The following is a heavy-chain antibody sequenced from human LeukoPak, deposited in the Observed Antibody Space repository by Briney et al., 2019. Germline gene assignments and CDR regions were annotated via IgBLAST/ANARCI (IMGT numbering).Heavy chain of an antibody. J-gene: IGHJ4*02. V-gene: IGHV3-53*01. CDR3: ARDWGSGSFYAEPYFDY. CDR1: GFTVSSNY. Sequence: GGSLRLSCAASGFTVSSNYMSWVRQAPGKGLEWVSVIYSGGSTDYADSVKGRFTISRDNSKNTLYLQMNSLRAEGTAVYYCARDWGSGSFYAEPYFDYWGQGTLVTVSS. CDR2: IYSGGST. D-gene: IGHD3-10*01.